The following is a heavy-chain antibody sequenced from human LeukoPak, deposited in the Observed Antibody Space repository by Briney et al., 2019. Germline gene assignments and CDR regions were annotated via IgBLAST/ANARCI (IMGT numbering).Heavy chain of an antibody. Sequence: SETLSLTCAVSDGSISSSYWSWVRQPPGKGLEWIGYIYYSGSTDYNPSLKSRVTISVDTSKNQFSLKLSSVTAADTAVYYCARYGGNSAFYWYFDLWGRGTLVTVSS. V-gene: IGHV4-59*01. J-gene: IGHJ2*01. CDR1: DGSISSSY. CDR3: ARYGGNSAFYWYFDL. D-gene: IGHD4-23*01. CDR2: IYYSGST.